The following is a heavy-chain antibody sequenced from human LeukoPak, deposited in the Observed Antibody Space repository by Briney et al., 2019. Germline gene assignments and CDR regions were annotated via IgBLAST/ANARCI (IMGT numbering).Heavy chain of an antibody. Sequence: GGSLRLSCVASGFTFSRNSMNWVRQAPGKGLEWVSSISSSTSYIYYADSVKGRFTISRDNAKNSLYLQMNSLRAEDTAVYYCARAGGSYYFDYWGQGTLVTVSS. J-gene: IGHJ4*02. D-gene: IGHD1-26*01. V-gene: IGHV3-21*01. CDR1: GFTFSRNS. CDR3: ARAGGSYYFDY. CDR2: ISSSTSYI.